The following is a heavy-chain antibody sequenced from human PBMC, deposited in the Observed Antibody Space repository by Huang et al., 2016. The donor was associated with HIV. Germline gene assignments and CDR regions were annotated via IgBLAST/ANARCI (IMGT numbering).Heavy chain of an antibody. J-gene: IGHJ4*02. CDR2: INDSGST. CDR1: GGSFSGYY. V-gene: IGHV4-34*01. Sequence: QVQLQQWGAGLLKPSETLSLTCAVYGGSFSGYYWSWIRQPPGKGLEWIGDINDSGSTNYNPSLKSRVTISVDTSKNQFSLKLSSVTAADTAVYYCARILMYYNSSGYGFDYWGQGTLVTVSS. CDR3: ARILMYYNSSGYGFDY. D-gene: IGHD3-22*01.